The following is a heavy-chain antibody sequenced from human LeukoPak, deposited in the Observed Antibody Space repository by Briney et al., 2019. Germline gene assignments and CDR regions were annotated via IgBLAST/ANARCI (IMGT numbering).Heavy chain of an antibody. CDR3: AKVVQAVAGPFDY. D-gene: IGHD6-19*01. V-gene: IGHV3-21*04. J-gene: IGHJ4*02. CDR1: GFTFSSYS. Sequence: GGSLRLSCAASGFTFSSYSMNWVRQAPGKGLEWVSSISSSSSYIYYADSVKGRFTISRDNAKNSLYLQMNSLRAEDTAVYYCAKVVQAVAGPFDYWGQGTLVTVSS. CDR2: ISSSSSYI.